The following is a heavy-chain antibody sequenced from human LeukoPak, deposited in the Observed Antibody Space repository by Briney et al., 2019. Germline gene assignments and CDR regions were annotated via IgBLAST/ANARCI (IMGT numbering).Heavy chain of an antibody. Sequence: GGSLRLSCAASGFTFSDYYMSWIRQAPGKGLEWVSYISSSGSTIYYADSVKGRFTISRDNAKYSLYLQMNSLRAEDTAVYYCARVSPIAVAGPTLFDYWGQGTLVTVSS. CDR3: ARVSPIAVAGPTLFDY. V-gene: IGHV3-11*01. CDR2: ISSSGSTI. CDR1: GFTFSDYY. D-gene: IGHD6-19*01. J-gene: IGHJ4*02.